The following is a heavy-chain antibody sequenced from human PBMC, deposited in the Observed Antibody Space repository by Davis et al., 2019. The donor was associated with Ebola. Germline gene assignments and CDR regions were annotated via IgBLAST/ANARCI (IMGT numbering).Heavy chain of an antibody. CDR3: GKVGMHCSGGRCYSSYWFDP. Sequence: ASVKVSCKASGGTFSTYGINWVRQAPGQGLEWMGWISAYNGNTNYAQKLQGRVTMTTDTSTSTVYMELRSLRSDDTAVYYCGKVGMHCSGGRCYSSYWFDPWGQGTLVTVSS. CDR1: GGTFSTYG. D-gene: IGHD2-15*01. V-gene: IGHV1-18*01. CDR2: ISAYNGNT. J-gene: IGHJ5*02.